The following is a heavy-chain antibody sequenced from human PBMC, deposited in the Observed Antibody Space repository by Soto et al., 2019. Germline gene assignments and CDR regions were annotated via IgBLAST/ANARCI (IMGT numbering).Heavy chain of an antibody. Sequence: GASVKVSCKASGYTFTSYYMHWVRQAPGQGLEWMGIINPSGGSTSYAQKFQGRVTMTRDTSTSTVYMELSSLRSEDTAVYYCARDGDSYVLMVYAIHENYFDYWGQGTLVTVSS. D-gene: IGHD2-8*01. CDR3: ARDGDSYVLMVYAIHENYFDY. CDR1: GYTFTSYY. V-gene: IGHV1-46*01. CDR2: INPSGGST. J-gene: IGHJ4*02.